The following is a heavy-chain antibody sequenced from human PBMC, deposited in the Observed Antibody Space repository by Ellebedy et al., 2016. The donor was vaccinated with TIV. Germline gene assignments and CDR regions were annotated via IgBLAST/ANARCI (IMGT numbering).Heavy chain of an antibody. CDR1: GFTFSDYY. J-gene: IGHJ4*02. CDR2: IKQDGSEK. CDR3: AGRGY. D-gene: IGHD3-10*01. Sequence: GGSLRLXXAASGFTFSDYYMNWVRQAPGKGLEWVANIKQDGSEKYYVDSVKGRFTISRDNAKNSLYLQMNSLRAEDTAVYYCAGRGYWGQGTLVTVSS. V-gene: IGHV3-7*01.